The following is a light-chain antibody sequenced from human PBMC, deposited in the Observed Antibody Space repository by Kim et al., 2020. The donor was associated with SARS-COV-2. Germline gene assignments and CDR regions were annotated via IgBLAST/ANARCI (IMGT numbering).Light chain of an antibody. CDR2: RAS. J-gene: IGKJ4*01. CDR3: QQYKEWPLT. V-gene: IGKV3-15*01. Sequence: EIVMTQSPATLSLSPGESATLSCRASQGVDSNLAWYQQRPGQAPRLLMSRASTRATGVPARFSGSGSGTAFTLTVSSLQSEDFAVYYCQQYKEWPLTFGGGTKVDIK. CDR1: QGVDSN.